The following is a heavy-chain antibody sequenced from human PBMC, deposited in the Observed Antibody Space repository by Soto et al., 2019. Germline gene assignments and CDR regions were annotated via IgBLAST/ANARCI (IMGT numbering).Heavy chain of an antibody. J-gene: IGHJ5*02. D-gene: IGHD2-2*01. CDR1: GFTFSNYH. CDR2: ISGSSGSI. CDR3: ARRAYCTSSRCAGPWFDP. V-gene: IGHV3-48*01. Sequence: VGSLRLSCAASGFTFSNYHMNWVRQAPGKGLEWISYISGSSGSIYYADSVKGRFTISRDNAKNSLYLQMNSLRTEDTAVYYCARRAYCTSSRCAGPWFDPWGQGTLVTVSS.